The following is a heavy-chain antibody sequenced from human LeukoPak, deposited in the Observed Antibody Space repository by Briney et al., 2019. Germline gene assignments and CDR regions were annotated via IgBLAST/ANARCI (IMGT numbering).Heavy chain of an antibody. J-gene: IGHJ6*02. CDR2: MNPNSGNT. CDR1: GYTFTSYG. CDR3: ARGWLEDNYYYYGMDV. V-gene: IGHV1-8*02. D-gene: IGHD3-9*01. Sequence: GASVKVSCKASGYTFTSYGINWVRQATGQGLEWMGWMNPNSGNTGYAQKFQGRVTMTRNTSISTAYMELSSLRSEDTAVYYCARGWLEDNYYYYGMDVWGQGTTVTVSS.